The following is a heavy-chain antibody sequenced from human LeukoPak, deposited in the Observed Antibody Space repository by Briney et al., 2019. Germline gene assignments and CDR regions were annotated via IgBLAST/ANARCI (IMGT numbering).Heavy chain of an antibody. J-gene: IGHJ4*02. Sequence: ASVKVSCKASGGTFSSYAISWVRQAPGQGLEWMGWINPNSGGTNYAQKFQGRVTMTRDTSISTAYMELSRLRSDDTAVYYCARMLGGSGWTAYYWGQGTLVTVSS. D-gene: IGHD6-19*01. CDR2: INPNSGGT. CDR1: GGTFSSYA. V-gene: IGHV1-2*02. CDR3: ARMLGGSGWTAYY.